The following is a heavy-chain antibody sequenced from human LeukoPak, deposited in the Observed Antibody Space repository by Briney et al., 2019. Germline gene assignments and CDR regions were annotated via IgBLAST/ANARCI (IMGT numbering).Heavy chain of an antibody. CDR3: AKDSGNSGWYVDY. D-gene: IGHD6-19*01. CDR2: ISGVRGTT. CDR1: GFTFSNYA. Sequence: GGSLRLSCAVSGFTFSNYAMRWIRKAPPRGLGRVSTISGVRGTTFYADSVKGRVPISRDNSKNTLYLQMNSLIDEDTAVYYCAKDSGNSGWYVDYWGQGTLVTVSS. V-gene: IGHV3-23*01. J-gene: IGHJ4*02.